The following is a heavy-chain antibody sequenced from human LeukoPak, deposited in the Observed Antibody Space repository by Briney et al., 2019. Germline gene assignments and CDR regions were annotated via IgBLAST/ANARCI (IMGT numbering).Heavy chain of an antibody. CDR3: ARDLGGGGPDY. CDR2: IYTSGST. D-gene: IGHD2-15*01. Sequence: SETLSLTCSVSGGSMSTYYWSWIRQPAGKGLEWIGRIYTSGSTNYNPSLKSRVTISVATSKNQFSLKLSSVTAADTAVYYCARDLGGGGPDYWGQGTLSPSPQ. V-gene: IGHV4-4*07. CDR1: GGSMSTYY. J-gene: IGHJ4*02.